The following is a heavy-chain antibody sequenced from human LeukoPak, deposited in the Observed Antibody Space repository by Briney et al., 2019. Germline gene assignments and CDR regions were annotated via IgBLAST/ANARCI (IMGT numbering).Heavy chain of an antibody. J-gene: IGHJ4*02. V-gene: IGHV3-15*01. CDR1: GFTFTNAW. CDR2: IKSKGDGETI. Sequence: GGSLRLSCAASGFTFTNAWMSWVRQAPGKGLEWVGRIKSKGDGETIDNAAPVKGRFTMSRDDSKATLYLQMNSLKAEDTSVYYCTTDLGLTMIRGVIVYWGQGALVTVSS. D-gene: IGHD3-10*01. CDR3: TTDLGLTMIRGVIVY.